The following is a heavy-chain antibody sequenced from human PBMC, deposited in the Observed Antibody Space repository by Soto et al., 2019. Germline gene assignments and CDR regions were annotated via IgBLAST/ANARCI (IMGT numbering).Heavy chain of an antibody. CDR2: IKQDGSEK. CDR3: ARDGGSSWYRGSRGRFDP. Sequence: VSRRLSCAASGFTFSSYWMSWVRQAPGKGLEWVANIKQDGSEKYYVDSVKGRFTISRDNAKNSLYLQMNSLRAEDTAVYYCARDGGSSWYRGSRGRFDPWGQGTLVTVSS. D-gene: IGHD6-13*01. J-gene: IGHJ5*02. CDR1: GFTFSSYW. V-gene: IGHV3-7*01.